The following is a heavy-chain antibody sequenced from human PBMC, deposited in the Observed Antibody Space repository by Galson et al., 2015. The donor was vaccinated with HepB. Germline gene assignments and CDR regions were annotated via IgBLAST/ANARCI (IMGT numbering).Heavy chain of an antibody. CDR2: ISSSTSYI. CDR3: ARGLSSSLGY. D-gene: IGHD6-13*01. Sequence: SLRLSCAASGFTFSDYGMDWVRQAPGKGLEWVAFISSSTSYIYYADSVKGRFTISRDNAKNSLYLQMASLRVEDTAVYYCARGLSSSLGYWGQGTLVTVSS. CDR1: GFTFSDYG. J-gene: IGHJ4*02. V-gene: IGHV3-21*06.